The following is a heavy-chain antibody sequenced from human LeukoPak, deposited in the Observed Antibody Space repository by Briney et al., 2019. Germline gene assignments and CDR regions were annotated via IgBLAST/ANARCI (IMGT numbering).Heavy chain of an antibody. D-gene: IGHD5-12*01. CDR2: IRSKAYGGTT. CDR1: GFTFGDYA. CDR3: TRGRGLVATISRLGY. Sequence: GRSLRLSCTASGFTFGDYAMSWFRQAPGKGLEWVGFIRSKAYGGTTEYAASVKGRFTISRDDSKSIAYLQMNSLKTEDTAVYYCTRGRGLVATISRLGYWGQGTLVTVSS. V-gene: IGHV3-49*03. J-gene: IGHJ4*02.